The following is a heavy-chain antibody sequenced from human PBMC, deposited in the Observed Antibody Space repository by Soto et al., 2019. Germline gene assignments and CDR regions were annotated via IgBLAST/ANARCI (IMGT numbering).Heavy chain of an antibody. Sequence: KGLEWIVEINHSGSTNYNPSLKSRVTISVDTSKNQFSLKLSSVIAADTAVYYCARGRISSLYNWNTNRPAHPCFDLWGQRTFVS. D-gene: IGHD1-1*01. CDR2: INHSGST. CDR3: ARGRISSLYNWNTNRPAHPCFDL. V-gene: IGHV4-34*01. J-gene: IGHJ5*02.